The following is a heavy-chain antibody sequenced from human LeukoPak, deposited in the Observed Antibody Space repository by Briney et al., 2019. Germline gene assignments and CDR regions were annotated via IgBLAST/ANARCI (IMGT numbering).Heavy chain of an antibody. Sequence: PSETLSLTCTVSGGSISSYYWSWIRQPAGRGLEWIGRIYTSGSTNYNPSLKSRVTMSVDTSKNQFSLKLSSVTAADTAVYYCARSPFVGEGESYYFDYRGQGTLVTVSS. CDR1: GGSISSYY. J-gene: IGHJ4*02. CDR2: IYTSGST. CDR3: ARSPFVGEGESYYFDY. D-gene: IGHD3-10*01. V-gene: IGHV4-4*07.